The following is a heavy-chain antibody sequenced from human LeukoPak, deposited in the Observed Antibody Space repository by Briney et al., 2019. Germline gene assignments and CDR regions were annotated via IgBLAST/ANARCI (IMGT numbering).Heavy chain of an antibody. D-gene: IGHD6-19*01. Sequence: GGSLRLSCAASGLTFSSYAMSWVRQAPGKGLEWVSAIGGSGKNTFYADSVKGRFTISRDNSKSTLNLQMNSLRAEDTAVYYCAKALSSGWIYYFDYWGQGTLVTVSS. CDR1: GLTFSSYA. J-gene: IGHJ4*02. V-gene: IGHV3-23*01. CDR2: IGGSGKNT. CDR3: AKALSSGWIYYFDY.